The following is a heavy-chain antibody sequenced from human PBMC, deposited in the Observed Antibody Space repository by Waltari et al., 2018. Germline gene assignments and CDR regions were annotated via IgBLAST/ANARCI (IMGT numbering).Heavy chain of an antibody. CDR3: ARDRHIEGARYMDV. CDR2: ISYSGST. V-gene: IGHV4-31*03. CDR1: GGSISSGGYY. D-gene: IGHD2-21*01. Sequence: QVQLQESGPGLVKPSQTLSLTCTVSGGSISSGGYYWSWIRQHPGKGLEWIGYISYSGSTYYNPSLKSRVTISVDTSKNQFSLKLSSVTAADTAVYYCARDRHIEGARYMDVWGKGTTVTVSS. J-gene: IGHJ6*03.